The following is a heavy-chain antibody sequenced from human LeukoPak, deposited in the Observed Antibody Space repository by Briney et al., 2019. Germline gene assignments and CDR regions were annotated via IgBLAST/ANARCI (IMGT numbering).Heavy chain of an antibody. CDR3: AKDFSDYGDYGIAFDI. CDR1: GFTFSTFA. Sequence: GGSLRLSCAASGFTFSTFAMSWVRQTPGKGLEWVSTISASGGSTYYADSVKGRFTISRDNTKNTPYLQMNSLRAEDTAVYYCAKDFSDYGDYGIAFDIWGQGTMVTVSS. CDR2: ISASGGST. V-gene: IGHV3-23*01. D-gene: IGHD4-17*01. J-gene: IGHJ3*02.